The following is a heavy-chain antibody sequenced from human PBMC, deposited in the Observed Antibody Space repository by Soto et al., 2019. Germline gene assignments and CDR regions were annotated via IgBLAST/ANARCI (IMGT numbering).Heavy chain of an antibody. Sequence: QVQLQESGPGLVKPSQTLSLTCIVSGGSISSDGYYWNWIRQQPGKGLEWIGFIYYSGSTYYNPSLKSRITMSVDTSKSQFSLKLNSVTAADTAVYYCARPLTTVTTYNYFGLDVWGQGTTVTVSS. J-gene: IGHJ6*02. V-gene: IGHV4-31*03. CDR2: IYYSGST. CDR1: GGSISSDGYY. CDR3: ARPLTTVTTYNYFGLDV. D-gene: IGHD4-17*01.